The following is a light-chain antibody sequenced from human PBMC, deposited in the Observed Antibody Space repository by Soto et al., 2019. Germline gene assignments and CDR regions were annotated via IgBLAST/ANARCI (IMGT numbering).Light chain of an antibody. CDR3: RLLNSYSPDT. J-gene: IGKJ3*01. CDR1: QGISSY. V-gene: IGKV1-9*01. CDR2: AES. Sequence: DIQLTQSPSFLSASVGDRVTITCRASQGISSYLAWYQQKPGKAPKLLIFAESTLQNGVLSRFICISTATTLTLTISSIQPTDFATYYCRLLNSYSPDTFGHGTKVDIK.